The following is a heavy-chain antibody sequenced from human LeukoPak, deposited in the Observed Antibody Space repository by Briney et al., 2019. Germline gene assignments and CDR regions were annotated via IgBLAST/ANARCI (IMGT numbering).Heavy chain of an antibody. CDR1: GFTFSDYY. D-gene: IGHD3-10*01. CDR2: IGDGGFST. V-gene: IGHV3-23*01. CDR3: VVHSGPRGY. Sequence: GGSLRLSCAASGFTFSDYYMSWIRQAPGKGLEWVSAIGDGGFSTDYADSVKGRFTVSRDNSKNTLYLQMNSLRADDTAVYYCVVHSGPRGYWGQGTLVTVSS. J-gene: IGHJ4*02.